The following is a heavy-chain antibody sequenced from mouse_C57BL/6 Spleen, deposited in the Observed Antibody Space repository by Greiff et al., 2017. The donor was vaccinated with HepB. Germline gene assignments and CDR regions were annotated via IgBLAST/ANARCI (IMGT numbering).Heavy chain of an antibody. J-gene: IGHJ4*01. CDR3: TRRGYDYDRFYAMDY. D-gene: IGHD2-4*01. CDR1: GFTFSDAW. V-gene: IGHV6-6*01. Sequence: EVKVEESGGGLVQPGGSMNLSCAASGFTFSDAWMDWVRQSPEKGLEWVAEIRNKANNHATYYAESVKGRFTISRDDSKSSVYLQMNSLRAEDTGIYYCTRRGYDYDRFYAMDYWGQGTSVTVSS. CDR2: IRNKANNHAT.